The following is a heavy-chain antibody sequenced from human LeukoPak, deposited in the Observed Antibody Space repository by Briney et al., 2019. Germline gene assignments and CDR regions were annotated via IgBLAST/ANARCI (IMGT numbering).Heavy chain of an antibody. V-gene: IGHV3-74*01. CDR1: GFTFSSYW. CDR3: AKEGLAAADY. D-gene: IGHD6-13*01. J-gene: IGHJ4*02. CDR2: INSDGSRT. Sequence: PGGSLRLSCAASGFTFSSYWMHWVRQAPGKGLVWVSLINSDGSRTNYADSVKGRFTISRDNSKNTLYLQMNSLRAEDTAVYYCAKEGLAAADYWGQGTLVTVSS.